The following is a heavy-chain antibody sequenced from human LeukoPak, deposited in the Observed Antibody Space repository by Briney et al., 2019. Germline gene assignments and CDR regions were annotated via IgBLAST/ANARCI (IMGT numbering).Heavy chain of an antibody. V-gene: IGHV4-30-4*08. CDR2: IYYSGST. J-gene: IGHJ3*02. D-gene: IGHD3-3*01. Sequence: SSETLSLTCTVSGGSISSGDYYWRWIRQPPGKGLEWIGYIYYSGSTYYNPSLKSRVTISVDTSKNQFSLKLSSVTAADTAVYYCARFPYDFWTRSLDAFDIWGQGTMVTVSS. CDR1: GGSISSGDYY. CDR3: ARFPYDFWTRSLDAFDI.